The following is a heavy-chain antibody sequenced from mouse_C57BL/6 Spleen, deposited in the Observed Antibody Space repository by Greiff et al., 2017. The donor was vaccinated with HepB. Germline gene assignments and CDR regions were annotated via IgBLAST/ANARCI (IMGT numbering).Heavy chain of an antibody. D-gene: IGHD1-1*01. J-gene: IGHJ3*01. Sequence: QVQLKQSGPGLVQPSQSLSITCTVSGFSLTSYGVHWVRQSPGKGLEWLGVIWSGGSTDYNAAFISRLSISKDNSKSQVFFKMNSRQADDTAIYYWASRYGSSSWFAYWGQGTLGTVSA. CDR2: IWSGGST. CDR1: GFSLTSYG. CDR3: ASRYGSSSWFAY. V-gene: IGHV2-2*01.